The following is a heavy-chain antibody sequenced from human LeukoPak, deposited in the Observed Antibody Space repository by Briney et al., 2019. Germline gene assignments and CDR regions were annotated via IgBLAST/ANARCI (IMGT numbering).Heavy chain of an antibody. J-gene: IGHJ4*02. V-gene: IGHV3-7*03. Sequence: GGSLRLSCAASGFTFTNYWMSWVRQAPGKGLELVANIKQDRSEKYYVDSVKGRFTISRDNAKNSLYLQMNSLRAEDTAAYYCAKERDLWFGELLPYFDYWGQGILVTVSS. CDR3: AKERDLWFGELLPYFDY. CDR1: GFTFTNYW. D-gene: IGHD3-10*01. CDR2: IKQDRSEK.